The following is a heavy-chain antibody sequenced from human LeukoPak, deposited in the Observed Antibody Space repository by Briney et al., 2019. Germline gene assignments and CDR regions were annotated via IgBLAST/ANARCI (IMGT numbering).Heavy chain of an antibody. CDR2: LGGTNGYT. D-gene: IGHD2-2*01. J-gene: IGHJ4*02. CDR1: VFTFSCYA. Sequence: GGSLRLSCVASVFTFSCYAIKCGRQPPGKGLEWVSSLGGTNGYTYYADSVKGRFSISRENSQNTLYLKMNSLRAEGTAIYYCARVHSSCYACDFGYWGQGTLVTVSS. V-gene: IGHV3-23*01. CDR3: ARVHSSCYACDFGY.